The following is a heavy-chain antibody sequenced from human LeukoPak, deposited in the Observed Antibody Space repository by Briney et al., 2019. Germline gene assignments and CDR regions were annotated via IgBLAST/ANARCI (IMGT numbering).Heavy chain of an antibody. Sequence: GASVKVSCKASGYTFTSYGISWVRQAPGQGPEWMGWISAYNGNTNYAQKLQGRVTMTTDTSTSTAYMELRSLRSDDTAVYYCARAVAGTGGNWFDPWGQGTLVTVSS. CDR1: GYTFTSYG. V-gene: IGHV1-18*01. J-gene: IGHJ5*02. D-gene: IGHD6-19*01. CDR2: ISAYNGNT. CDR3: ARAVAGTGGNWFDP.